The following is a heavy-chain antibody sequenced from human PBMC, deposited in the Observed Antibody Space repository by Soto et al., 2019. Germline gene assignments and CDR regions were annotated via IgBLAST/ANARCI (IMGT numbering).Heavy chain of an antibody. J-gene: IGHJ4*02. CDR2: ISSSSSYI. D-gene: IGHD5-12*01. V-gene: IGHV3-21*01. Sequence: EVQLVESGGGLVKPGGSLRLSCAASGFTFSSYSMNWVRQAPGKGLEWVSSISSSSSYIYYADSVKGRFTISRDNAKNSLYLQMNSLRAEDTAVYYCARQDLGYSGYAYGWDYWGQGTLVTVSS. CDR3: ARQDLGYSGYAYGWDY. CDR1: GFTFSSYS.